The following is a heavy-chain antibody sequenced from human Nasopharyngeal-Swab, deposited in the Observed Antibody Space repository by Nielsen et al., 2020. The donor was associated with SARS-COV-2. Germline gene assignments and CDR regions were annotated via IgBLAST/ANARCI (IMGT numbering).Heavy chain of an antibody. CDR1: GGSISSYY. CDR2: IYYSGST. V-gene: IGHV4-59*08. CDR3: ARVSGITMIVVVMVGAFDI. D-gene: IGHD3-22*01. J-gene: IGHJ3*02. Sequence: SETLSLTCTVSGGSISSYYWSWIRQPPGKGLEWIGYIYYSGSTYYNPSLKSRVTISVDTSKNQFSLKLSSVTAADTAVYYCARVSGITMIVVVMVGAFDIWGQGTMVTVSS.